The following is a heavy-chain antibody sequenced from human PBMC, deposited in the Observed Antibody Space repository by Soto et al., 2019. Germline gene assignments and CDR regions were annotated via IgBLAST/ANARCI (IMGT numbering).Heavy chain of an antibody. CDR3: ARGTVTSGRWFGP. J-gene: IGHJ5*02. D-gene: IGHD4-17*01. Sequence: QVHLVQSGTEVKEPGDSVKVYCKASASTFTGYTINWVRQAPGQGLEWMGWISTFNGNTKYAGNFEGRVTMTTSTSTTTAYMELTSLPFDDTAVYFCARGTVTSGRWFGPWGQGTLVSVSS. V-gene: IGHV1-18*04. CDR2: ISTFNGNT. CDR1: ASTFTGYT.